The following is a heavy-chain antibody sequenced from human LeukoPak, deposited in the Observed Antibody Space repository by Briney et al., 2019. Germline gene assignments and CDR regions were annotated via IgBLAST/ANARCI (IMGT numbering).Heavy chain of an antibody. CDR1: GFTFSNYE. D-gene: IGHD2-8*01. V-gene: IGHV3-48*03. CDR3: AVYRGKSSRDFDL. J-gene: IGHJ2*01. Sequence: GGSLRLSCAASGFTFSNYEMNWVLQGPGKGLEWISYISSSGSTTYYADSVKGRFTISRDNAKNSLYLQMNSLRAEDTALYYCAVYRGKSSRDFDLWGRGTLVTVSS. CDR2: ISSSGSTT.